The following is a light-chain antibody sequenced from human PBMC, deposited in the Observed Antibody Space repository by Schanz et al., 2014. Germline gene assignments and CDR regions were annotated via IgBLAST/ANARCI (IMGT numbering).Light chain of an antibody. CDR1: QSVSSN. CDR3: QQYGTSPRT. J-gene: IGKJ2*01. CDR2: GAS. V-gene: IGKV3-15*01. Sequence: EIVMTQSPATLSVSPGERATLSCRASQSVSSNLAWYQQKPGQVPRLLIYGASTRPTGIPARFSGSGSGTEFTLTISSLQSEDFAVYFCQQYGTSPRTFGQGTKLEIK.